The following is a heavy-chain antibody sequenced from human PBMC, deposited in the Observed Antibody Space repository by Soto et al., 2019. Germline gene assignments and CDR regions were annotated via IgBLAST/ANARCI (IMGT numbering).Heavy chain of an antibody. J-gene: IGHJ5*02. Sequence: SETLSLTCTVSGGSISSYYWSWIRQPPGKGLEWIGYIYYSGSTNYNPSLKSRVTISVDTSKNQFSLKLSSVTAAATAVYYCARSDFWSGYYLSWFDPWGQGTLVTVSS. V-gene: IGHV4-59*08. CDR3: ARSDFWSGYYLSWFDP. CDR2: IYYSGST. D-gene: IGHD3-3*01. CDR1: GGSISSYY.